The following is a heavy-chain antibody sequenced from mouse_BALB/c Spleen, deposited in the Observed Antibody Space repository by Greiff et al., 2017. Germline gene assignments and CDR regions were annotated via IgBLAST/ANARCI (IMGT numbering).Heavy chain of an antibody. V-gene: IGHV1-9*01. J-gene: IGHJ2*01. CDR1: GYTFSSYW. Sequence: QVQLQQSGAELMKPGASVKISCKATGYTFSSYWIEWVKQRPGHGLEWIGEILPGSGSTNYNEKFKGKATFTADTSSNTAYMQLSSLTSEDSAVYYCARDSSGYGNYFDYWGQGTTLTVSS. D-gene: IGHD3-2*01. CDR3: ARDSSGYGNYFDY. CDR2: ILPGSGST.